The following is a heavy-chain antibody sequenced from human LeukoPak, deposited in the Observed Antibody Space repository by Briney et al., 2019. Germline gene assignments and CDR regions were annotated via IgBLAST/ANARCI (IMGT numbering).Heavy chain of an antibody. J-gene: IGHJ6*04. Sequence: SETLPLTCTVSGGSISSYYWSWIRQPPGKGLEWIGYIYYSGSTNYNPSLKSRVTISVDTSKNQFSLKLSSVTAADTAVYYCARDGGIAGDVGYRPPHVWGKGTTVTVSS. D-gene: IGHD6-13*01. CDR1: GGSISSYY. CDR3: ARDGGIAGDVGYRPPHV. CDR2: IYYSGST. V-gene: IGHV4-59*01.